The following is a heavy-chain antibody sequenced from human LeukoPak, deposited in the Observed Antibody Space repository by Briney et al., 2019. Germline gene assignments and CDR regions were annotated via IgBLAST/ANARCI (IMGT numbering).Heavy chain of an antibody. CDR1: GFTFSSYA. D-gene: IGHD4-17*01. Sequence: GGSLRLSCAASGFTFSSYAMHWVRQAPGKGLEYVSAISSNGGSTYYANSVKGRFTISRDNAKNSLYLQMNSLRAEDTALYYCARTYGDYFPYYYYYMDVWGKGTTVTVSS. V-gene: IGHV3-64*01. CDR2: ISSNGGST. CDR3: ARTYGDYFPYYYYYMDV. J-gene: IGHJ6*03.